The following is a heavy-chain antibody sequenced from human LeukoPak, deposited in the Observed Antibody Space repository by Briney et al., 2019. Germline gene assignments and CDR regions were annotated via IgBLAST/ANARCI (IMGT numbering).Heavy chain of an antibody. Sequence: GGSLRLSCAASGFTFSDYYMSWIRQAPGKGLEWVSYISSSSSYTNYADSVKGRFTISRDNAKNSLYLQMNSPRAEDTAVYYCARCVDTAICFAFDIWGQGTMVTVSS. V-gene: IGHV3-11*06. D-gene: IGHD5-18*01. CDR2: ISSSSSYT. J-gene: IGHJ3*02. CDR1: GFTFSDYY. CDR3: ARCVDTAICFAFDI.